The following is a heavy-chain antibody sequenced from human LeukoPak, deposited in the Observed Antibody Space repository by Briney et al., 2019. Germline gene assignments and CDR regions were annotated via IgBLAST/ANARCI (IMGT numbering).Heavy chain of an antibody. V-gene: IGHV4-34*01. D-gene: IGHD3-10*01. CDR3: ARRTKSYYYGSGSHHFDY. CDR1: GGSFSGYY. J-gene: IGHJ4*02. CDR2: INHSGST. Sequence: PSETLSLTCAVYGGSFSGYYWSWIRQPPGKGLEWIGEINHSGSTNYNPSLKSRVTISVDTSKNKFSLKLSSVTAADTAVYYCARRTKSYYYGSGSHHFDYWGQGTLVTVSS.